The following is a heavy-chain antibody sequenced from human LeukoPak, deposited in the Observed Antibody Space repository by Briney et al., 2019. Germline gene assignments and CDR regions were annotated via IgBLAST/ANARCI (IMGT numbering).Heavy chain of an antibody. CDR1: GYTFTSYD. Sequence: EASVKVSCKASGYTFTSYDINWVRQATGQGLEWMGWMNPNSGKTNYAQKFQGRVTMTTDTSTSTAYMELTSLRPDDTAVYYCARAYHYDSSGYYIPTEFDSWGQGALVTVSS. J-gene: IGHJ4*02. V-gene: IGHV1-8*01. D-gene: IGHD3-22*01. CDR2: MNPNSGKT. CDR3: ARAYHYDSSGYYIPTEFDS.